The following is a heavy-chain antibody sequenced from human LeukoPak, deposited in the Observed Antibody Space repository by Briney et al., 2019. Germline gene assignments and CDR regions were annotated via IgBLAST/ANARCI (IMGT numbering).Heavy chain of an antibody. Sequence: GESLQISCQGSGYRFTSYWIGWVRPVPGKGLEWMGIIYPGDSDTRYSPSFQGQVTISADKSISTAYLQWSSLKASDTAMYYCARSTSGSYWGLDYWGQGTLVTVSS. CDR2: IYPGDSDT. CDR3: ARSTSGSYWGLDY. CDR1: GYRFTSYW. D-gene: IGHD1-26*01. J-gene: IGHJ4*02. V-gene: IGHV5-51*01.